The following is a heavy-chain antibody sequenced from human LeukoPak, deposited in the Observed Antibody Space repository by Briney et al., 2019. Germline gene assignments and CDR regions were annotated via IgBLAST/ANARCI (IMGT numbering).Heavy chain of an antibody. CDR3: ARDEGYYFDY. Sequence: GGSLRPSCAASGFTFRSHWMHWVRQAPGKGLVWVSRINSDGSTTSYADSVKGRFTISRGNAKNTLYLQMNSLRAEDTAVYFCARDEGYYFDYWGQGALVTVSS. J-gene: IGHJ4*02. V-gene: IGHV3-74*01. CDR1: GFTFRSHW. CDR2: INSDGSTT.